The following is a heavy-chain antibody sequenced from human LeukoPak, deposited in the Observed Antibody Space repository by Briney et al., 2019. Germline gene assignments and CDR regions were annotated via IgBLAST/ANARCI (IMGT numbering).Heavy chain of an antibody. J-gene: IGHJ4*02. CDR2: IYHNGNT. CDR1: GGSISSGGYS. CDR3: ASGGYSYGFDY. Sequence: PSETLSLTCAVSGGSISSGGYSWSWIRQPPGKGPEWIRYIYHNGNTYYSPSLKSRVTISVDRSKNQLSLKLSSVTAADTAMYYCASGGYSYGFDYWGQGTLVTVSS. V-gene: IGHV4-30-2*01. D-gene: IGHD5-18*01.